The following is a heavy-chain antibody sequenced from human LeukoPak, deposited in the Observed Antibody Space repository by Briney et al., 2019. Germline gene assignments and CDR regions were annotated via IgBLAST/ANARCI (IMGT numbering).Heavy chain of an antibody. D-gene: IGHD4-17*01. CDR2: ISAYNGNT. Sequence: GASVKVSCKASGYTFTSYGISWVRQAPGQGLEWMGWISAYNGNTNYAQKLQGRVTMTTDTSTSTAYMELRSLRSDDTAVYCCARVLGYGDYYYYYMDVWGKGTTVTVSS. CDR1: GYTFTSYG. V-gene: IGHV1-18*01. CDR3: ARVLGYGDYYYYYMDV. J-gene: IGHJ6*03.